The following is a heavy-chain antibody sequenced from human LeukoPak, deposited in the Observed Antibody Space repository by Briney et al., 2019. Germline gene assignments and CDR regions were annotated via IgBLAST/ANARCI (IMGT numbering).Heavy chain of an antibody. CDR2: ISSSNTI. CDR1: GFAFSTYG. V-gene: IGHV3-48*01. J-gene: IGHJ1*01. Sequence: GGSLRLSCTASGFAFSTYGMNWVRQAPGKGLEWVSYISSSNTIYYADSVKGRFTISRDNAKNSLYLQMTSLRAEDTAVYYCARDPPSFQYWGQGTLVTVSA. CDR3: ARDPPSFQY.